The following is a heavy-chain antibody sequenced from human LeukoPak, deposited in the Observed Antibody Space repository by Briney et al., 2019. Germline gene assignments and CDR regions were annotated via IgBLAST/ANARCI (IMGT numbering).Heavy chain of an antibody. J-gene: IGHJ5*02. Sequence: SETLSFTCAVYGGSFSGYYWSWIRQPPGKGLEWIGEINHSGSTNYNPSLKSRVTISVDTSKNQFSLKLSSVTAADTAVYYCAREYCSSTSCYGWFDPWGQGTLVTVSS. CDR3: AREYCSSTSCYGWFDP. V-gene: IGHV4-34*01. D-gene: IGHD2-2*01. CDR1: GGSFSGYY. CDR2: INHSGST.